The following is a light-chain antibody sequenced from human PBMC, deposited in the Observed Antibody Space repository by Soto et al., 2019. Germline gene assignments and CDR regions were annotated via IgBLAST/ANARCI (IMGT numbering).Light chain of an antibody. J-gene: IGLJ1*01. CDR3: QSYDSSLRSDV. CDR2: GNR. CDR1: SSNIVAGYD. Sequence: QSALTQPPSVSGAPGQRVTISCTGSSSNIVAGYDVPWYQQRPGTAPKLLMYGNRTRPSGVPDRFSGSKSGTSASLATTGLQAEDDADYYCQSYDSSLRSDVFGTGTKLTVL. V-gene: IGLV1-40*01.